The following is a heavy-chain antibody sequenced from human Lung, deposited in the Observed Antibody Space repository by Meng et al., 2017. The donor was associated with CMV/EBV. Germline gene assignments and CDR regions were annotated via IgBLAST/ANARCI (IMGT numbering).Heavy chain of an antibody. J-gene: IGHJ1*01. D-gene: IGHD3-10*01. CDR1: GDSITNHNW. CDR2: IPHRGSS. V-gene: IGHV4-4*02. CDR3: LRRSGGSV. Sequence: VQWGGAGPALVRPSEPLSLPCAVSGDSITNHNWWAWVRQPPGKGLEWIGEIPHRGSSAYNPSLKSRVSMSIDKSKNQFSLKLTSVTAADTAVYHCLRRSGGSVWGQGTLVTVSS.